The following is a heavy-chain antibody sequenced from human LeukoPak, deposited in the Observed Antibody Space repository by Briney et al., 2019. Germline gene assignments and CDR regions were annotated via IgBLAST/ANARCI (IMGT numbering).Heavy chain of an antibody. D-gene: IGHD6-19*01. Sequence: SVKVSCKASGGTFSSYAISWVRQAPGQGLEWMGRIIPIFGTANYAQKFQGRVTITTDESTSTAYMELSSLRSEDTAVYYCAREAPKWAVAGTRAFDIWGQGTMVTVSS. V-gene: IGHV1-69*05. CDR2: IIPIFGTA. CDR3: AREAPKWAVAGTRAFDI. J-gene: IGHJ3*02. CDR1: GGTFSSYA.